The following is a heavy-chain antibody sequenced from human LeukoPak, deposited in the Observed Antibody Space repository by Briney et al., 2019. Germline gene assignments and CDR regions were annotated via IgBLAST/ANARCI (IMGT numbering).Heavy chain of an antibody. CDR2: IYYSGST. CDR3: ARTNYGLKLDP. J-gene: IGHJ5*02. V-gene: IGHV4-39*07. D-gene: IGHD4-17*01. CDR1: GGSISSSSYY. Sequence: PSETLSLTCTVSGGSISSSSYYWGWTRQPPGKGLEWIGSIYYSGSTYYNPSLKSRVTISVDTSKNQFSLKLSSVTAADTAVYYCARTNYGLKLDPWGQGTLVTVSS.